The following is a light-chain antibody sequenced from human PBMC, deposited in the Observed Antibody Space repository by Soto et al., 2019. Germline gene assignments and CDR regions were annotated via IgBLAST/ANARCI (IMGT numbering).Light chain of an antibody. CDR3: AAWDDSLYGVYV. V-gene: IGLV1-47*01. J-gene: IGLJ1*01. CDR2: RNS. Sequence: QSVLTQPPSASGTPGQRVTISCSGTSSNIGSNYVYWYQQIPGTAPKLLIYRNSQRPSGVPDRFSGSKSGTSASLAISGLRSDDEADYHCAAWDDSLYGVYVFGTGTKVTVL. CDR1: SSNIGSNY.